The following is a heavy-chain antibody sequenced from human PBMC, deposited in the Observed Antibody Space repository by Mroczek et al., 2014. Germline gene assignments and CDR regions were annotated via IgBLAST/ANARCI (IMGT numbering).Heavy chain of an antibody. CDR2: INPNSGGT. J-gene: IGHJ5*02. CDR1: GYTFTGYY. CDR3: ARDSYYYDSSGYSVDWFDP. V-gene: IGHV1-2*02. Sequence: QVQLVQSGAEVKKPGASVKVSCKASGYTFTGYYMHWVRQAPGQGLEWMGWINPNSGGTNYAQKFQGRVTMTRDTSISTAYMELSRLRSDDTAVYYCARDSYYYDSSGYSVDWFDPWGQGTPGHRL. D-gene: IGHD3-22*01.